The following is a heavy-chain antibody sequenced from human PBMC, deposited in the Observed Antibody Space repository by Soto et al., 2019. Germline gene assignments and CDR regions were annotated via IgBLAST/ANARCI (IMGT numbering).Heavy chain of an antibody. J-gene: IGHJ4*02. CDR3: ARALVVITTSELDY. CDR2: ISSSSSYI. V-gene: IGHV3-21*01. CDR1: GFTFSSYS. Sequence: GGSLRLSCAASGFTFSSYSMNWVRQAPGKGLEWVSSISSSSSYIYYADSVKGRFTISRDNAKNSLYLQMNSLRAEDTAVYYCARALVVITTSELDYWGQGTPVTVSS. D-gene: IGHD3-22*01.